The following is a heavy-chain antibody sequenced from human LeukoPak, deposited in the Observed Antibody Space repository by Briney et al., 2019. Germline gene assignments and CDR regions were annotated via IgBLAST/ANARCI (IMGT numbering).Heavy chain of an antibody. CDR1: GGSFSGYY. J-gene: IGHJ4*02. D-gene: IGHD1-26*01. Sequence: SETLSLTCAVYGGSFSGYYWSWIRQPPGKGLEWIGSIYHSGSTYYNPSLKSRVTISVDTSKNQFSLKLSSVTAADTAVYYCARSYSGSYLWDYWGQGTLVTVSS. CDR2: IYHSGST. V-gene: IGHV4-34*01. CDR3: ARSYSGSYLWDY.